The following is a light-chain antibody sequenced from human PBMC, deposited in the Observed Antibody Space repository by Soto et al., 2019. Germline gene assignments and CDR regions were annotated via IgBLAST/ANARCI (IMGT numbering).Light chain of an antibody. V-gene: IGKV1-5*02. Sequence: IQVTRNPTTLSGSVVDRVTIICRASQSISTWLAWYQLKPGKAPKLLIYDASTWGGGVPSRFSGIGSGTEFTLTIGGLQPGDFATDYGQQLCSFGEGTKV. CDR3: QQLCS. J-gene: IGKJ1*01. CDR2: DAS. CDR1: QSISTW.